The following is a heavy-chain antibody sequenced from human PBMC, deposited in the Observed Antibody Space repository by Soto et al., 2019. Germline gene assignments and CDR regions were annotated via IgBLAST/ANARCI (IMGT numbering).Heavy chain of an antibody. V-gene: IGHV1-69*01. CDR3: ARESSLPNYYYYGMDV. J-gene: IGHJ6*02. CDR2: IIPLLNTP. D-gene: IGHD6-13*01. CDR1: GGTFSSYA. Sequence: QVQLVQSGAEVKKPGSSVKVSCRASGGTFSSYAVSWVRQAPGQGLEWMGVIIPLLNTPKYVQKFQGRVTITVDASATTAYMELSSLRSEDTAVYYCARESSLPNYYYYGMDVWRQGTTVTVSS.